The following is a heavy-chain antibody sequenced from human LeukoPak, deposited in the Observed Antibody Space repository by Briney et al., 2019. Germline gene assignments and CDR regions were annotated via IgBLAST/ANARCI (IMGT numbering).Heavy chain of an antibody. V-gene: IGHV4-39*07. CDR3: ARVEQQLGLDWFDP. CDR1: GDSINSRSYY. CDR2: IYHSEST. D-gene: IGHD6-13*01. J-gene: IGHJ5*02. Sequence: SETLSLTCAVSGDSINSRSYYWAWIRQPPGKGLEWIGSIYHSESTYYNPSLKSRVTISLDTSKNQFSLKLSSVTAADTAVYYCARVEQQLGLDWFDPWGQGTLVTVSS.